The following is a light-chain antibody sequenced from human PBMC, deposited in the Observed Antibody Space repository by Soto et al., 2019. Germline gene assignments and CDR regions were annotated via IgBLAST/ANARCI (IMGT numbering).Light chain of an antibody. Sequence: ALTQPASVSGSPGQSISISCTGTSSDVGRYNFVSWYQQRPGKAPKLIIYDVANRPSGISNRFSGSKSGNTASLTISGLQAEDEADYYCSSYTGSTSLVYVFGTGTKVTVL. J-gene: IGLJ1*01. CDR1: SSDVGRYNF. CDR2: DVA. V-gene: IGLV2-14*03. CDR3: SSYTGSTSLVYV.